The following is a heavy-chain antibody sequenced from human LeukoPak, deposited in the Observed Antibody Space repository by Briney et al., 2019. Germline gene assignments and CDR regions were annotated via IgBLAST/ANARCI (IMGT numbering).Heavy chain of an antibody. CDR1: GFTFSDHA. CDR2: ISGGSTST. D-gene: IGHD6-13*01. V-gene: IGHV3-23*01. Sequence: PGGSLRLSCVASGFTFSDHAVSWLRQAPGQGLEWVSAISGGSTSTYYADSVKGRFTISRDNSKNTLYLQMNSLRAEDTAVYYCASARPTSSWTAFDIWGQGTMVTVSS. J-gene: IGHJ3*02. CDR3: ASARPTSSWTAFDI.